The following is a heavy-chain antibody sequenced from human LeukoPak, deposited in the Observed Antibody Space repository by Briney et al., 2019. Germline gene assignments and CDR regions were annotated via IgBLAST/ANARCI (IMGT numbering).Heavy chain of an antibody. D-gene: IGHD1-26*01. J-gene: IGHJ6*03. CDR3: ARVLVGTTDYYYYMDV. Sequence: SETLSLTCAVSGGSISSTSYYWGWIRQPPGKGLEWIASIYYSGSTYYNPSLKSRVTISVDTSKNQFSLKLSSVTAADTAVYYCARVLVGTTDYYYYMDVWGKGTTVTVSS. CDR1: GGSISSTSYY. V-gene: IGHV4-39*07. CDR2: IYYSGST.